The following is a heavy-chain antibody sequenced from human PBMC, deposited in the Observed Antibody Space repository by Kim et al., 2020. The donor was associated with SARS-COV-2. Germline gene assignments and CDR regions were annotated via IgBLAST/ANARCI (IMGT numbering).Heavy chain of an antibody. CDR3: VRDRMGGAFAF. D-gene: IGHD3-16*01. V-gene: IGHV3-48*02. Sequence: GGSLRLSCTTSGFTFSAYDMNWVRQAPGKGLEWLSFITKSSTTIYYADSVKGRFTTSRDNAKHLLHLQMNSLKDEDTAVYYCVRDRMGGAFAFWSQGTLV. CDR1: GFTFSAYD. CDR2: ITKSSTTI. J-gene: IGHJ3*01.